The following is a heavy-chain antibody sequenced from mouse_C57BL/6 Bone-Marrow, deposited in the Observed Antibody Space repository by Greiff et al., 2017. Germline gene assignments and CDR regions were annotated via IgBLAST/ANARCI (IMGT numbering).Heavy chain of an antibody. CDR3: ARWGATLDY. J-gene: IGHJ2*01. Sequence: VQLQQPGAELVKPGASVKLSCKASGYTFTSYWMHWVKQRPGQGLEWIGMIHPNSGSTNYNEKLKSKATLTVDKSTNTAYMQLSSLTSEDSAVYYCARWGATLDYWGQGTTRTVSS. CDR1: GYTFTSYW. V-gene: IGHV1-64*01. D-gene: IGHD6-1*01. CDR2: IHPNSGST.